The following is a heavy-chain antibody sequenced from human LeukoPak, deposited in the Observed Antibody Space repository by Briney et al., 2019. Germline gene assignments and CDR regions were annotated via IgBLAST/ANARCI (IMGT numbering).Heavy chain of an antibody. CDR1: GFTFSSYA. CDR3: ARARLRRNYFDY. J-gene: IGHJ4*02. V-gene: IGHV4-34*01. Sequence: GSLRLSCAASGFTFSSYAMSWVRQPPGKGLEWIGEINHSGSTNYNPSLKSRVTISVDTSKNQFSLKLSSVTAADTAVYYCARARLRRNYFDYWGQGTLVTVSS. CDR2: INHSGST.